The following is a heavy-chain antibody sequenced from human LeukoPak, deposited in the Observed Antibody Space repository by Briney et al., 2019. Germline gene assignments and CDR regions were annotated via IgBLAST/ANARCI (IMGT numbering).Heavy chain of an antibody. CDR3: ARDLGSIAAAD. J-gene: IGHJ4*02. Sequence: SVKVSCKASGGTFSSYAISWVRQAPGQGLEWMGRIIPILGIANYAQKFQGRVTITADKSTSTAYMELSSLRSEDTAVYYCARDLGSIAAADWGQGTLVTVSS. CDR2: IIPILGIA. CDR1: GGTFSSYA. D-gene: IGHD6-13*01. V-gene: IGHV1-69*04.